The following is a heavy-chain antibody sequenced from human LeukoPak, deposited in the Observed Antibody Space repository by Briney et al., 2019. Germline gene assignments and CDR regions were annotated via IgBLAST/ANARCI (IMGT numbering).Heavy chain of an antibody. D-gene: IGHD6-13*01. V-gene: IGHV3-74*01. CDR1: GFTFSSHW. CDR2: INTDGSAT. CDR3: ATAPAGYFDY. Sequence: PGGSQRLSCAASGFTFSSHWMFWVRQAPGKGLVWVSRINTDGSATSYADSVKGRFTISRDDAKNTLYLQMNSLRAEDTAVYYCATAPAGYFDYWGQGTLVTVSS. J-gene: IGHJ4*02.